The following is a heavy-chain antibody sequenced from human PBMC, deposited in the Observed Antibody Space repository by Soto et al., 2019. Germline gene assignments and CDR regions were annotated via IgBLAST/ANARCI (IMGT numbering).Heavy chain of an antibody. Sequence: GGSLRLSCAASGFTFSNYGMHWVRQTPGKGLEWVAVISYDGNNKYYADSVKGRFTISRDKSKNRLYLQMNSLRTEDTAVYYCAKDRRPHEYCSGGSCYNGFAYWGQGTRVTVSS. J-gene: IGHJ4*02. CDR2: ISYDGNNK. D-gene: IGHD2-15*01. CDR1: GFTFSNYG. V-gene: IGHV3-30*18. CDR3: AKDRRPHEYCSGGSCYNGFAY.